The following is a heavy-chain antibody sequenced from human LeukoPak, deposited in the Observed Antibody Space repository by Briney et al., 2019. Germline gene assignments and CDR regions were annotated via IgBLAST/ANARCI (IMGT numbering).Heavy chain of an antibody. CDR1: GYTFTGYY. CDR3: ARDRIVAKNWFDP. D-gene: IGHD5-12*01. Sequence: ASVKVSCKASGYTFTGYYIHWVRQAPGQGLEWMGWINPNSGGTNYAQKFQGRVTMTRDTSISTAYMELSRLRSDDTAVYYCARDRIVAKNWFDPWGQGTLVTVSS. J-gene: IGHJ5*02. CDR2: INPNSGGT. V-gene: IGHV1-2*02.